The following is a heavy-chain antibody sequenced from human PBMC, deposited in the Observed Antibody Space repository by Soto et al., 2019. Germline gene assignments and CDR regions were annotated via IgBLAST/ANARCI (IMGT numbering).Heavy chain of an antibody. J-gene: IGHJ6*02. CDR2: ISGSGGST. Sequence: GGSLRLSCAASGFTFSSYAMSWVRQAPGKGLEWVSAISGSGGSTYYADSVKGRFTISRDNSKNTLYLQMNSLRAEDTAVYYCAKDLGYSYGFYYYYGMDVWGQGTTVTVSS. D-gene: IGHD5-18*01. CDR3: AKDLGYSYGFYYYYGMDV. CDR1: GFTFSSYA. V-gene: IGHV3-23*01.